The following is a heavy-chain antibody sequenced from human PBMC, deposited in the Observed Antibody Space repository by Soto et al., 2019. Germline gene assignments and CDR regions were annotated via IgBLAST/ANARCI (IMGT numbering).Heavy chain of an antibody. CDR1: GFTFSSYA. CDR3: ARPNLEGYYYYYGMDV. Sequence: GGSLRLSCAASGFTFSSYAMHWVRQAPGKGLEWVAVISYDGSNKYYADSVKGRFTISRDNSKNTLYLQMNSMRAEDTAVYYCARPNLEGYYYYYGMDVWGQGTTVTVSS. V-gene: IGHV3-30-3*01. CDR2: ISYDGSNK. J-gene: IGHJ6*02.